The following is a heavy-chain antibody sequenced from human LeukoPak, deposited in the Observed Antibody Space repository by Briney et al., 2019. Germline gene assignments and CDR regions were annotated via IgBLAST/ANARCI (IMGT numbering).Heavy chain of an antibody. CDR3: AKANVKYCSGGSCFDAFDI. CDR1: GFTFDDYG. V-gene: IGHV3-20*04. CDR2: IIWSGGST. D-gene: IGHD2-15*01. J-gene: IGHJ3*02. Sequence: GGSLRLSCAASGFTFDDYGMSWVRQAPGKGLEWVSGIIWSGGSTGYADSVKGRFTISRDNSKNTLYLQMNSLRAEDTAVYYCAKANVKYCSGGSCFDAFDIWGQGTMVTVSS.